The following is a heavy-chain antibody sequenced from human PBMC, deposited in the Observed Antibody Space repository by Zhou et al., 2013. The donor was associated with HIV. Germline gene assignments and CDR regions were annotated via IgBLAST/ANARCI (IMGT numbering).Heavy chain of an antibody. D-gene: IGHD3-22*01. CDR3: ARPYDRSGYYSPAVGAFDI. J-gene: IGHJ3*02. CDR1: GYSFNAYY. Sequence: QVQLMQSGAEVKKPGASVKVSCSASGYSFNAYYIHWVRQAPGQGLEWMGWINPHSGGTNYAQKFQGRVRVTSDTSKRTAYMELDRLTSNDTGLYFCARPYDRSGYYSPAVGAFDIWGHGTMVVVSS. CDR2: INPHSGGT. V-gene: IGHV1-2*02.